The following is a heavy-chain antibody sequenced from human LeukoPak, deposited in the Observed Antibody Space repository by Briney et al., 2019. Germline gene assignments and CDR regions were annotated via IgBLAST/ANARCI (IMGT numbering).Heavy chain of an antibody. D-gene: IGHD3-22*01. Sequence: SGTLSLTCTVSGGSISSSSYYWGWIRQPPGKGLGWIGSIYYSGGTYYNPSLKSRVTISVDTSKNQFSLKLSSVTAADTAVYYCARHPAYYYDSFGAFDIWGQGTMVTVSS. CDR1: GGSISSSSYY. CDR3: ARHPAYYYDSFGAFDI. CDR2: IYYSGGT. J-gene: IGHJ3*02. V-gene: IGHV4-39*01.